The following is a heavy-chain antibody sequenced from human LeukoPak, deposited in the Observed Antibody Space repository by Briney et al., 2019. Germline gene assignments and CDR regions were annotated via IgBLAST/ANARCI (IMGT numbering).Heavy chain of an antibody. J-gene: IGHJ4*01. CDR3: AKRPKPYSSGWLPFDY. V-gene: IGHV3-23*01. CDR1: GFTFSSYA. CDR2: ISGSGGST. D-gene: IGHD6-19*01. Sequence: GGTLRLSCAASGFTFSSYAMSWVRQAPGKGLEWVSAISGSGGSTYYADSVKGRFTISRDNSKNTLYLQMNSLRAEDTAVYYCAKRPKPYSSGWLPFDYWGQEPWSPSPQ.